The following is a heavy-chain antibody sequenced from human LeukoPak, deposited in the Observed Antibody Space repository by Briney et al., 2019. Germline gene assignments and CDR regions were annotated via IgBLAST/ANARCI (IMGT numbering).Heavy chain of an antibody. Sequence: GGSLRLSCAASGFTFSTYEMNWVRQAPGKGLEWVSYISSSGSTIYYADSVKGRFTISRDNAKNSLYLQMNSLRAEDTAVYYCARDHHDSSGYYYLDYWGQGTLVTVSS. J-gene: IGHJ4*02. CDR3: ARDHHDSSGYYYLDY. CDR2: ISSSGSTI. CDR1: GFTFSTYE. V-gene: IGHV3-48*03. D-gene: IGHD3-22*01.